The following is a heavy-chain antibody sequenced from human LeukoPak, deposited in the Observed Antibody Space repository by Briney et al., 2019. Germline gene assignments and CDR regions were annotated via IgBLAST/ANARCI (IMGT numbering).Heavy chain of an antibody. CDR1: GGSFSGYY. CDR2: IYYSGST. V-gene: IGHV4-34*01. CDR3: ARLNKPGWFDP. J-gene: IGHJ5*02. Sequence: TSETLSLTCAVYGGSFSGYYWSWIRQPPGKGLEWIGNIYYSGSTYYNPSLKSRLTISVDTSKNQFSLKLTSVTAADTAVYYCARLNKPGWFDPWGQGTLVTVSS. D-gene: IGHD1-14*01.